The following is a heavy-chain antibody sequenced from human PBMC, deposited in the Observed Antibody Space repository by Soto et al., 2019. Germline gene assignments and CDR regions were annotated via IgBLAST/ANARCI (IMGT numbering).Heavy chain of an antibody. V-gene: IGHV3-30-3*01. D-gene: IGHD3-3*01. Sequence: QVQLVESGGGVVQPGRSLRLSCAASGFTFSRHTMHWVRQAPGKGLEWVAAISDDGSNTYYADSVKGRFTISRDNSKNVLHLQMNSLRSEDTAVYPCAREVYYDFWSGLNTHPYYFDDWGQGTLVTVSS. CDR1: GFTFSRHT. J-gene: IGHJ4*02. CDR3: AREVYYDFWSGLNTHPYYFDD. CDR2: ISDDGSNT.